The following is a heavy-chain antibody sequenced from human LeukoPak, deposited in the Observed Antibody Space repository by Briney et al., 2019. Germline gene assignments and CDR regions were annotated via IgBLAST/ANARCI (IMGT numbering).Heavy chain of an antibody. D-gene: IGHD1-26*01. V-gene: IGHV3-53*05. CDR2: IYNGVT. J-gene: IGHJ3*02. CDR1: GFSVSSNY. Sequence: GGSLRLSCVVSGFSVSSNYMSWVRQAPGKGLEWVSVIYNGVTYYRDSVKGRFSISRDNSKNTLYLQMNSLRPEDTAVYYCARVRDSGRWGAFDIWGQGTMVTVSS. CDR3: ARVRDSGRWGAFDI.